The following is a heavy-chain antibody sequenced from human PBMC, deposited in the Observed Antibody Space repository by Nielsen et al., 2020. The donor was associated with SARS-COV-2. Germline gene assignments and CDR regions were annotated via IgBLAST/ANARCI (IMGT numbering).Heavy chain of an antibody. D-gene: IGHD3-22*01. CDR3: AKDNTYYDSSGYYY. CDR2: ISYDGSNK. V-gene: IGHV3-30-3*01. J-gene: IGHJ4*02. CDR1: GFTFSSYA. Sequence: GESLKISCAASGFTFSSYAMSWVRQAPGKGLEWVAVISYDGSNKYYADSVKGRFTISRDNSKNTLYLQMNSLRAEDTALYYCAKDNTYYDSSGYYYWGQGTLVTVSS.